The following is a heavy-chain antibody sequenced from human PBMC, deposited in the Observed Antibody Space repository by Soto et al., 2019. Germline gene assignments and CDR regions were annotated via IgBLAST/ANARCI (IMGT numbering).Heavy chain of an antibody. J-gene: IGHJ6*02. V-gene: IGHV1-8*01. D-gene: IGHD7-27*01. CDR2: MNPNSGNT. CDR1: GYTFTSYD. CDR3: ARRHNWGPYYYYGMDV. Sequence: ASVKVSCKASGYTFTSYDINWVRQATGQGLEWMGWMNPNSGNTGYVQKFQGRVTMTRNTSISTAYMELSSLRSEDTAVYYCARRHNWGPYYYYGMDVWGQGTTVTVSS.